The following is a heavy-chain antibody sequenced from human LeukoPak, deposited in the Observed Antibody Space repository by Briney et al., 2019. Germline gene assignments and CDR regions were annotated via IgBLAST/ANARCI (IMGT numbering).Heavy chain of an antibody. CDR2: ISRSGTTI. V-gene: IGHV3-48*04. D-gene: IGHD3-22*01. CDR3: ASSDSSGYYYDAFDI. CDR1: GFTFSRYT. Sequence: GGSLRLSCAASGFTFSRYTMNWVRQAPGKGLEWVSYISRSGTTIYYADSVKGRFTISRDNAKNSLYLQMNSLRAEDTAVYYCASSDSSGYYYDAFDIWGQGTMVTVSS. J-gene: IGHJ3*02.